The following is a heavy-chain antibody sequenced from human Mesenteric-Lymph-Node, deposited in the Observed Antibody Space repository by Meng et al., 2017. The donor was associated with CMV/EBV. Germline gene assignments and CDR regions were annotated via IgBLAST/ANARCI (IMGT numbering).Heavy chain of an antibody. V-gene: IGHV3-43D*04. CDR1: GFPFDDYA. D-gene: IGHD2-21*02. J-gene: IGHJ4*02. CDR2: VSWDGSSA. CDR3: AKDGGGGDCGE. Sequence: GESLKISCAASGFPFDDYAMHWVRQVPGKGLEWVSRVSWDGSSAFYADSMRGRFTISRDNRKNSLYLQMNSLRAEDTAVYYCAKDGGGGDCGEWGQGTLVTVSS.